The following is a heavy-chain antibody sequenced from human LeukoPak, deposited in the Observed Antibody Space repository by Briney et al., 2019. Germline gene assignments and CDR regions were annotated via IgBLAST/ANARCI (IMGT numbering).Heavy chain of an antibody. CDR1: GFTFSSYW. V-gene: IGHV3-7*01. CDR2: IKQDGSEK. J-gene: IGHJ4*02. CDR3: ARTSITTVRGVIITLPDY. D-gene: IGHD3-10*01. Sequence: PGGSLRLSCAASGFTFSSYWMSWVRQAPGKGLEWVANIKQDGSEKYYVDSVKGRFTISRDNAKNSLYLQMNSLRAEDTAVYYCARTSITTVRGVIITLPDYWGQGTLVTVSS.